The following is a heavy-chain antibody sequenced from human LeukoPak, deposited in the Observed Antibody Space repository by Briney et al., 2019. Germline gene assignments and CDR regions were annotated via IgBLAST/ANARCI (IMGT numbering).Heavy chain of an antibody. D-gene: IGHD3-22*01. J-gene: IGHJ4*02. CDR3: ARGASFYDSSGADY. CDR1: GFTFSSYA. Sequence: GGSLRLSCAASGFTFSSYAMHWVRQAPGKGLEWVAVISYDGSNKYYADSVKGRFTISRDNSKNTLYLQMNSLRAEDTAVYYCARGASFYDSSGADYWGQGTLVTVSS. V-gene: IGHV3-30-3*01. CDR2: ISYDGSNK.